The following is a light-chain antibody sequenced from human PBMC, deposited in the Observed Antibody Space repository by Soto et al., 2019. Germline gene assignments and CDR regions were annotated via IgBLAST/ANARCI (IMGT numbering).Light chain of an antibody. CDR2: EVG. CDR1: SSDVGSSNY. Sequence: QSVLTQPASVSGSPGQSITISCTGTSSDVGSSNYVSWYRQHPGKAPELMIYEVGNRPSGVSNRFSGSESGNTASLTISGLQAEDEADYYCSSYTTTSTLYVFGTGTKVTVL. CDR3: SSYTTTSTLYV. V-gene: IGLV2-14*01. J-gene: IGLJ1*01.